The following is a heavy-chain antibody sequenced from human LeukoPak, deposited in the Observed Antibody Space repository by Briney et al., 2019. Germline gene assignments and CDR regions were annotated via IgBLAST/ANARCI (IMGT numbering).Heavy chain of an antibody. CDR1: GYTFTSYG. Sequence: GASAKVSCKASGYTFTSYGISWVRQAPGQGLEWMGWISAYNGNTNYAQKLQGRVTMTTDTSTSTAYMELRSLRSDDTAVYYCARPYYYDSSGYYDGWYFDLWGRGTLVTVSS. CDR2: ISAYNGNT. J-gene: IGHJ2*01. V-gene: IGHV1-18*01. CDR3: ARPYYYDSSGYYDGWYFDL. D-gene: IGHD3-22*01.